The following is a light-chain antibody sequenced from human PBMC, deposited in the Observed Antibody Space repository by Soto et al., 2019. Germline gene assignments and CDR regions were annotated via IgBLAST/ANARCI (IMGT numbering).Light chain of an antibody. V-gene: IGKV3-15*01. Sequence: EIVMTQSPATLSVSPVEIAALSVMASQSVSSNLAWYQQKPGQTPRLVIYGASNRATGVPARFSGSGSGTDFTLTISSLQSEDFAVYYCLQYDDWHRTFGQGTKVDIK. CDR1: QSVSSN. CDR2: GAS. J-gene: IGKJ1*01. CDR3: LQYDDWHRT.